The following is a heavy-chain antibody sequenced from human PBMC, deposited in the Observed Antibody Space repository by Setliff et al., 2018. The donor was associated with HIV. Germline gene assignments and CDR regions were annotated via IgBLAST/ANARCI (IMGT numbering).Heavy chain of an antibody. CDR1: GYTFSDYG. D-gene: IGHD2-8*01. V-gene: IGHV1-18*01. Sequence: ASVKVSCKTSGYTFSDYGITWVRQAPGQGLEWMGWISVSNGNTNYAQKFQGRLRMSTASSTSTANMFLRSLRYDDTAVYYCERTPRIMVTLKGEYYYYYMDVWGKGTTVTVSS. J-gene: IGHJ6*03. CDR2: ISVSNGNT. CDR3: ERTPRIMVTLKGEYYYYYMDV.